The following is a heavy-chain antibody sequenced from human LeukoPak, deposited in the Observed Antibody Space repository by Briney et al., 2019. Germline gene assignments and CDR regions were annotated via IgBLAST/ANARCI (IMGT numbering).Heavy chain of an antibody. CDR3: AKDLSYGFDY. CDR1: GFTFSIYA. J-gene: IGHJ4*02. D-gene: IGHD5-18*01. V-gene: IGHV3-23*01. Sequence: GGSLRLSCAASGFTFSIYAMSWVRQAPGKGLEWVSAMSASNGNTYYAASVKGRFTISRDNSNNTLYLQMNSLRADDTAVYYCAKDLSYGFDYWGQGTLVTVSS. CDR2: MSASNGNT.